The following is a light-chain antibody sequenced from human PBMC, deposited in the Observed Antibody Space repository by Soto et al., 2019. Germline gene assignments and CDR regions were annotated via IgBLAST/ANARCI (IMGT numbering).Light chain of an antibody. CDR2: DVS. Sequence: QSVLIQPASVSGSPGQSITISCTGTSSDVGGYNYVSWYQQHPGKVPKLMIYDVSNRPSGVSNRFSGSKSGNTASLTISGLQAEDEADYYCSSYTSSTNVIFGGGTKVTVL. CDR3: SSYTSSTNVI. CDR1: SSDVGGYNY. J-gene: IGLJ2*01. V-gene: IGLV2-14*03.